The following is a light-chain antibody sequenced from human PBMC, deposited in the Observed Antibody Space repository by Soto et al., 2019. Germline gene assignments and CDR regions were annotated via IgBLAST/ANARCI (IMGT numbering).Light chain of an antibody. J-gene: IGKJ4*01. CDR3: QQYNNWPLT. CDR1: QSVSSN. CDR2: GAS. Sequence: EIVMTQSPATLSVSPGERATLSCRASQSVSSNLAWYQQKPGQAPRLLIYGASTGATGVPARFSGSGSGTEFTLTISSLQFEDFAVYYCQQYNNWPLTFGGGTKVEIK. V-gene: IGKV3-15*01.